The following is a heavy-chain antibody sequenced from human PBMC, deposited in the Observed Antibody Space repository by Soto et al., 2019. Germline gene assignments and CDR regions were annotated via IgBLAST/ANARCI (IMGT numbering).Heavy chain of an antibody. CDR3: ASTKDYSSSLDY. CDR2: VYYSGRT. V-gene: IGHV4-31*03. Sequence: TLSLTCTVSGGSISSGGYYWSWIRQHPGKGLEWIGCVYYSGRTYYNPSLKSRITISVDTAKKHFSLKLSSVTAADTAVYYCASTKDYSSSLDYWGQGILVTVSS. J-gene: IGHJ4*02. CDR1: GGSISSGGYY. D-gene: IGHD6-6*01.